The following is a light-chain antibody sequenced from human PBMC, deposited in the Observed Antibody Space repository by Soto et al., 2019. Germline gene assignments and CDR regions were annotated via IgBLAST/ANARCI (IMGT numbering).Light chain of an antibody. Sequence: IVMIQSPLSLPVPRGEGGSISCGPSLILLYTNGYNYLDWYLQKPGQSPQLLIYLGSNRAPGVPDGFSGSGSGTDFKLKISRVEAEDVGVYYCMQSLQDVTFGQGTGLEIK. CDR2: LGS. V-gene: IGKV2-28*01. CDR1: LILLYTNGYNY. CDR3: MQSLQDVT. J-gene: IGKJ5*01.